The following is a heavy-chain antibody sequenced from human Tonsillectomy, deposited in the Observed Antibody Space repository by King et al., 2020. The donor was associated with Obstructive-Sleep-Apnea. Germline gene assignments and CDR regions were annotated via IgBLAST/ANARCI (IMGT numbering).Heavy chain of an antibody. CDR3: ARDRYDFWGGYFLDV. CDR2: ISAYNGNT. CDR1: GNTFTSYG. D-gene: IGHD3-3*01. J-gene: IGHJ6*02. V-gene: IGHV1-18*04. Sequence: QLVQSGAEVKKPGASVRVSCKASGNTFTSYGISWVRQAPGQGLEWMGWISAYNGNTNYAQKNQGRVTMTTDTSTSTAYMELRSLRSDDTAVYYCARDRYDFWGGYFLDVWGQGTTVTVSS.